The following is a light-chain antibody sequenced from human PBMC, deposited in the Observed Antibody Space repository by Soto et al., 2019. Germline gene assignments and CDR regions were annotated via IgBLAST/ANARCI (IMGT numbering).Light chain of an antibody. Sequence: QSALTKPPSASGSRGQSVTISCTGTSSDVGGYNYVSWYQQHPGKAPKLMIYEVSKRPSGVPDRFSGSKSGNTASLTVSGLQPEDEADYYCSSYAGSNNLGVFGGGTKVTVL. CDR3: SSYAGSNNLGV. CDR2: EVS. J-gene: IGLJ3*02. CDR1: SSDVGGYNY. V-gene: IGLV2-8*01.